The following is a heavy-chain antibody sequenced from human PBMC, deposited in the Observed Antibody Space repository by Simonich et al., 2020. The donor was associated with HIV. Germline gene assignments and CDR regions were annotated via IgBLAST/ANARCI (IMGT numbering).Heavy chain of an antibody. Sequence: QVQLVESGGGVVQPGRSLRLSCAASGFTFSSYAMHWVRQAPGKGLEWVAVISYGGSNKYYADSVKVRFTISRDNSKNTLYLKMNSLRAEDTAVYYCASGGSISSVWADDYWGQGTLVTVSS. CDR3: ASGGSISSVWADDY. J-gene: IGHJ4*02. CDR1: GFTFSSYA. V-gene: IGHV3-30*07. CDR2: ISYGGSNK. D-gene: IGHD3-16*01.